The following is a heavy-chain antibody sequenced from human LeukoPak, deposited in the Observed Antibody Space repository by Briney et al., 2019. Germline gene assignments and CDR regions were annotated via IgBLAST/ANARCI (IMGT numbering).Heavy chain of an antibody. CDR1: GGSISSYY. D-gene: IGHD2-21*02. Sequence: PSETLSLTCTVSGGSISSYYWSWIRQPAGKGLEWIGRIYTSGSTNYNPSLKSRVTMSVDTSKNQFSLKLSSVTAADTAVYYCASEPRAYCGGDCYTKHWYFDLWGRGTLVTVSS. J-gene: IGHJ2*01. CDR3: ASEPRAYCGGDCYTKHWYFDL. V-gene: IGHV4-4*07. CDR2: IYTSGST.